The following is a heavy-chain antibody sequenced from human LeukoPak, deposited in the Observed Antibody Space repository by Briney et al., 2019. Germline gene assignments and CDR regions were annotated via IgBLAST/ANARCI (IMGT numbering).Heavy chain of an antibody. Sequence: GESLKISCKGSGYSFTFYWIAWVRQMPGKGLEWMGIIYSADSDTKYSPSFQGQVTISADKSISTAYLQWSSLKASDTAMYYCARLPYGAYYYGMDVWGQGTTVTVSS. CDR1: GYSFTFYW. CDR2: IYSADSDT. CDR3: ARLPYGAYYYGMDV. V-gene: IGHV5-51*01. D-gene: IGHD4-17*01. J-gene: IGHJ6*02.